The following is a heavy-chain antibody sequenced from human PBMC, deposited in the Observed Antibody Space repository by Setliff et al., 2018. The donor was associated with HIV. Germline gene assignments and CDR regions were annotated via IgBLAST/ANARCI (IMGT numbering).Heavy chain of an antibody. Sequence: ASVKVSCKASGYTFTSCFMHWVRQAPGQGLEWMGWISAGKGMTKYSKKFQGRVTLTRDTAASTAYMELSSLRSEDTAVYYCARDQALEMATKWGQGTLVTVSS. V-gene: IGHV1-3*01. D-gene: IGHD5-12*01. CDR2: ISAGKGMT. J-gene: IGHJ4*02. CDR1: GYTFTSCF. CDR3: ARDQALEMATK.